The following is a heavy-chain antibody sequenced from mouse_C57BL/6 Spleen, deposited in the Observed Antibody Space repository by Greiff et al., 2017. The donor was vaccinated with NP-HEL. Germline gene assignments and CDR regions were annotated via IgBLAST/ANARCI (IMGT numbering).Heavy chain of an antibody. CDR1: GFTFTDYY. Sequence: EVQRVESGGGLVQPGGSLSLSCAASGFTFTDYYMSWVRQPPGKALEWLGFIRNKANGYTTEYSASVKGRFTISRDNSQSILYLQMNALRAEDSATYYCARSSGGGYFDYWGQGTTLTVSS. CDR3: ARSSGGGYFDY. CDR2: IRNKANGYTT. J-gene: IGHJ2*01. V-gene: IGHV7-3*01.